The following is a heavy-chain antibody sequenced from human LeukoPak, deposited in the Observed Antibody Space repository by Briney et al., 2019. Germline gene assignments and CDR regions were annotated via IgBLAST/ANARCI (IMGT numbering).Heavy chain of an antibody. CDR1: GGSISSYY. V-gene: IGHV4-59*08. CDR2: IYYSGST. CDR3: ARQGSGSYYHYYYYGMDV. Sequence: SETLSLTCTVSGGSISSYYWSWIRQPPGKGLEWIGYIYYSGSTNYNPSLKSRVTISVDTSKNQFSLKLSSVTAADTAVYYCARQGSGSYYHYYYYGMDVWGQGTTVTVSS. D-gene: IGHD3-10*01. J-gene: IGHJ6*02.